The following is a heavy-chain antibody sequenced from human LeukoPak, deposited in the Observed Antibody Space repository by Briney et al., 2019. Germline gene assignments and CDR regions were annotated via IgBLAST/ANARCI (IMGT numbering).Heavy chain of an antibody. CDR2: IRYDGSNK. CDR3: ARDLGEAPLEALGY. Sequence: PGGSLRLSCAASGFTFSSYGMHWVRQAPGKGLEWVAFIRYDGSNKYYADSVKGRFTISRDNSKNTLYLQMNSLRAEDTAVYYCARDLGEAPLEALGYWGQGTLVTVSS. CDR1: GFTFSSYG. V-gene: IGHV3-30*02. D-gene: IGHD3-10*01. J-gene: IGHJ4*02.